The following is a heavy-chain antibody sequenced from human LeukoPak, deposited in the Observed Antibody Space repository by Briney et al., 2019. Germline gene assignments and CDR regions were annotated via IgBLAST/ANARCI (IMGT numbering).Heavy chain of an antibody. Sequence: SETLSLTRTVSGGSISSYYWSWIRQPPGKGLEWIGYVFYSGSTNYNPSLKSRVTISVDTSKNQFSLKLRSVTAADTAVYYCARESHAGNFDYWGQGTLVTVSS. CDR3: ARESHAGNFDY. CDR2: VFYSGST. CDR1: GGSISSYY. V-gene: IGHV4-59*01. J-gene: IGHJ4*02.